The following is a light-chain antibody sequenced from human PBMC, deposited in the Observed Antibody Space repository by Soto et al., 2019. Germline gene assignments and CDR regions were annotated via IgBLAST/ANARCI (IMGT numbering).Light chain of an antibody. CDR1: QSVRGD. CDR3: QQYKSWHPIT. Sequence: EIVMAQSPATLSVSPGERAILSWRASQSVRGDLAWYQRKPGQAPRLIIYGASTRANGVPDRFSGTASGTEFTLTLRSLKSEDYAVYYCQQYKSWHPITFGQGTRLEIK. V-gene: IGKV3-15*01. CDR2: GAS. J-gene: IGKJ5*01.